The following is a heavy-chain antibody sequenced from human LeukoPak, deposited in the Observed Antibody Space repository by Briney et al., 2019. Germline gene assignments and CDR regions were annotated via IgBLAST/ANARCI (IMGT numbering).Heavy chain of an antibody. J-gene: IGHJ4*02. V-gene: IGHV3-7*01. Sequence: GGSLRLSCAASGFTFSSHWMSWVRQAPGKGLEWVANIYHDGSEKYYVDSVKGRFTISRDNAKNSLFLQMNSLRSEDTAVYYCARVKMGFAIFDYWGQGTLVTVSS. CDR2: IYHDGSEK. CDR1: GFTFSSHW. CDR3: ARVKMGFAIFDY. D-gene: IGHD2-8*01.